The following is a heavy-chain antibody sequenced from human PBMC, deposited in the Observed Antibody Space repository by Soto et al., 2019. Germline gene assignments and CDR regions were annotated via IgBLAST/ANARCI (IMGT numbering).Heavy chain of an antibody. V-gene: IGHV4-39*01. CDR3: ARRFLEWLSPLNWFDP. CDR1: GGSISGSSYY. J-gene: IGHJ5*02. CDR2: IYYSGST. Sequence: SETLSLTCTVSGGSISGSSYYWGWIRQPPGKGLEWIGSIYYSGSTYYNPSLKSRVTISVDTSKNQFSLKLSSVTAADTAVYYXARRFLEWLSPLNWFDPWGQGTLVTVSS. D-gene: IGHD3-3*01.